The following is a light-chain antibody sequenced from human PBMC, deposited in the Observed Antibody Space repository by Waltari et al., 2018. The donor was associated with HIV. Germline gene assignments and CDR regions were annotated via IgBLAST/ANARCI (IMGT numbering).Light chain of an antibody. CDR1: QGINIW. CDR2: AAS. V-gene: IGKV1D-16*01. Sequence: DIQMTQSPTSLSASLRDRVTITCRPSQGINIWLAWYQQKPEKAPKALIYAASSLQSGVPSRFSVSGSETDYNLTISSLQPEDFATYYCQQYHTYPHTFGGGTRVQIK. CDR3: QQYHTYPHT. J-gene: IGKJ4*01.